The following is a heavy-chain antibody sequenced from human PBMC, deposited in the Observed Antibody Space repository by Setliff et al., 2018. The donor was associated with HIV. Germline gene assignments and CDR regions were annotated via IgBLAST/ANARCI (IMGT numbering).Heavy chain of an antibody. CDR1: GGSISSISYY. J-gene: IGHJ6*03. V-gene: IGHV4-39*01. D-gene: IGHD6-13*01. Sequence: SETLSLTCSVSGGSISSISYYWGWIRQPPGKGLEWIGNIYYSGNTYYNPSLKSRVTISVAMSKNQFSLKLSSVTAADTGVYYCARHRDPPGSSWIYYYYMDLWGAGTTVTVSS. CDR2: IYYSGNT. CDR3: ARHRDPPGSSWIYYYYMDL.